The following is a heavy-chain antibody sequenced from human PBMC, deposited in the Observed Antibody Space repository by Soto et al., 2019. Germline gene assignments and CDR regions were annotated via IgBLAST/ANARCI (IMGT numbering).Heavy chain of an antibody. Sequence: SGGSLRLSCAASGFTFSSYAMSWVRQAPGKGLEWVSAISGSGGSTYYADSVKGRFTISRDNSKNTLYLQMNSLRAEDTAVYYCAKDLFSDIVATIFDYWGQGTLVTVSS. CDR3: AKDLFSDIVATIFDY. CDR2: ISGSGGST. J-gene: IGHJ4*02. D-gene: IGHD5-12*01. CDR1: GFTFSSYA. V-gene: IGHV3-23*01.